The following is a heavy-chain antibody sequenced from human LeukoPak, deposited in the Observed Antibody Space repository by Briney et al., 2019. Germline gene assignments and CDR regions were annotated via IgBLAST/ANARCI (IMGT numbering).Heavy chain of an antibody. V-gene: IGHV3-48*01. CDR1: GFSFSSAS. J-gene: IGHJ4*03. D-gene: IGHD3-22*01. Sequence: PGGSLRLSCAASGFSFSSASMNWVRQTPGKGLEWVSYISGGSDAIYYADSVKGRFTISRDNAKRSLYLQLNNVRAEDTAVYYCARDYQWFSWDWGQGTLVTVSS. CDR2: ISGGSDAI. CDR3: ARDYQWFSWD.